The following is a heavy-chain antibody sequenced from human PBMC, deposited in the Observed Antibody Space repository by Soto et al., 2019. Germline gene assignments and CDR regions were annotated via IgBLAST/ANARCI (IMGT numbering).Heavy chain of an antibody. Sequence: QVQLVQSGAEVKKPGASVKVSCKASGYTFTSYDINWVRQATGQGLEWMGWMNPNSGNTGYAQKFQGRVTMTRNTSISTAYMELSSLRSEDTAVYYCARDHSSGWYGPYYYYGMDVWGQGTTVNVSS. J-gene: IGHJ6*02. CDR2: MNPNSGNT. CDR1: GYTFTSYD. CDR3: ARDHSSGWYGPYYYYGMDV. D-gene: IGHD6-19*01. V-gene: IGHV1-8*01.